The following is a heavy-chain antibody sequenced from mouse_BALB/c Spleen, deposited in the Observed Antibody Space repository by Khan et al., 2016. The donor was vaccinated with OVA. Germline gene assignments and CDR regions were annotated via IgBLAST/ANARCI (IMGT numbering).Heavy chain of an antibody. V-gene: IGHV5-17*02. J-gene: IGHJ2*01. D-gene: IGHD1-1*01. Sequence: EVELVESGGGLVQPGGSRKLSCAASGFTFSSYGMHWVRQAPEKGLEWVAYISGDSNTIYYADTVKGRFTISRDNPKNTLFLQMTSLMSEDTARCYSATSYIYGDYFDYWGPGTTLTVSS. CDR2: ISGDSNTI. CDR3: ATSYIYGDYFDY. CDR1: GFTFSSYG.